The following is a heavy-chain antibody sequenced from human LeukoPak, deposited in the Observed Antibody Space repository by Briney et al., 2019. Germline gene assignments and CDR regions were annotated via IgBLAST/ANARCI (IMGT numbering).Heavy chain of an antibody. CDR3: ARGAKDSWMDY. J-gene: IGHJ4*02. V-gene: IGHV3-48*03. CDR2: ISSSGSTI. Sequence: PGGSLRLSCAASGFTIISYEMNWVRQAPGKGLEWVSYISSSGSTIYYADSVRGRFTISRDNAKNSLYLQMNSLRAEDTAVYYCARGAKDSWMDYWGQGTLVTVSS. CDR1: GFTIISYE. D-gene: IGHD6-13*01.